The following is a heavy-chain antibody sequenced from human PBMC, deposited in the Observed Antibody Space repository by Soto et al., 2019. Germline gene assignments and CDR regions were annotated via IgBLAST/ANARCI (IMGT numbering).Heavy chain of an antibody. Sequence: GGSLRLSCAASGFTFSSYAMHWVRQAPGKGLEWVAVISYDGSNKYHADSVKGRFTISRDNSKNTLYLQMNSLRAEDTAVYYCASPSDDCSSTSCYPAGWGQGTLVTVSS. V-gene: IGHV3-30-3*01. CDR3: ASPSDDCSSTSCYPAG. J-gene: IGHJ4*02. CDR1: GFTFSSYA. CDR2: ISYDGSNK. D-gene: IGHD2-2*01.